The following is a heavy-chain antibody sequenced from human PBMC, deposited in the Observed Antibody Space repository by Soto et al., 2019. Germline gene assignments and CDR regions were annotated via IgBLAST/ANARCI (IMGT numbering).Heavy chain of an antibody. CDR3: RSSTSCYDDSCVDG. V-gene: IGHV4-38-2*01. J-gene: IGHJ6*02. CDR1: GYSSSSGNY. D-gene: IGHD2-2*01. Sequence: SETLSLTCAVSGYSSSSGNYWAWIRQPPGRGLEWIGSLYHIGSTHYNTTLKRRVTISVDTTKNHFSLELSSVTAADTAIYYCRSSTSCYDDSCVDGWGQGTMVTVSS. CDR2: LYHIGST.